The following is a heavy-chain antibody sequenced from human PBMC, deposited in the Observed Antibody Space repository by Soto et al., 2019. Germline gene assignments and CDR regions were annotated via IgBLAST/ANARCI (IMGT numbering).Heavy chain of an antibody. V-gene: IGHV1-18*01. D-gene: IGHD2-15*01. CDR1: GYTFTSYG. Sequence: ASVKVSCKASGYTFTSYGISWVRQAPGQGLEWMGWISAYNGNTKYAQKLQSKVTMTTNTSTSTAYKELRSLRSDDTAVNYYTRDTWEDIVVVVAATSGAFDIWGQGTMVTVS. CDR3: TRDTWEDIVVVVAATSGAFDI. J-gene: IGHJ3*02. CDR2: ISAYNGNT.